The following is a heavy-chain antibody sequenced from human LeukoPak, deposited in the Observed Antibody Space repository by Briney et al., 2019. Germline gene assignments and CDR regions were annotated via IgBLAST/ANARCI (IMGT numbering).Heavy chain of an antibody. CDR3: ARDWEPRITMVRGMDV. D-gene: IGHD3-10*01. CDR1: GYTFTSYG. Sequence: ASVKVSFKASGYTFTSYGISWVRQAPGQGLEWMGWISGYNGNTNYSQKVQGRVTITTDTSTSTAYMELRSLRSDDTAVYYCARDWEPRITMVRGMDVWGKGTTVTISS. CDR2: ISGYNGNT. V-gene: IGHV1-18*01. J-gene: IGHJ6*04.